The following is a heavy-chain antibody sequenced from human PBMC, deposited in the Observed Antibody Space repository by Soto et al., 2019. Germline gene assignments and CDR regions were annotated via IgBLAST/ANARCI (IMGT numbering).Heavy chain of an antibody. CDR3: ARIYCSGGICFPNWVDP. J-gene: IGHJ5*02. D-gene: IGHD2-8*02. CDR2: ITPISGTP. CDR1: GGFFSSDA. V-gene: IGHV1-69*12. Sequence: QVQLVQSGSEVKKPGSSVKVSCKASGGFFSSDAISWVRQAPGQGLEWLGGITPISGTPKYAQKFQGRVTISADESTSTAYMDLSSLRFEDTAIYYCARIYCSGGICFPNWVDPWGQGTLVTFSS.